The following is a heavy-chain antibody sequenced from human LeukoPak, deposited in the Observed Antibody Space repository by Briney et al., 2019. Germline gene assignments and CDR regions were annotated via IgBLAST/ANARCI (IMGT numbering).Heavy chain of an antibody. CDR1: GFTFNNHA. Sequence: GGSLRLSCTASGFTFNNHAMNWVRQAPGKGLEWVSSISGSGTNTYYADFLKGRFTISRDNSKNTLFLQMSSLRAEDTAVYYCARDTAMVSFDYWGQGTLVTVSS. CDR2: ISGSGTNT. CDR3: ARDTAMVSFDY. J-gene: IGHJ4*02. V-gene: IGHV3-23*01. D-gene: IGHD5-18*01.